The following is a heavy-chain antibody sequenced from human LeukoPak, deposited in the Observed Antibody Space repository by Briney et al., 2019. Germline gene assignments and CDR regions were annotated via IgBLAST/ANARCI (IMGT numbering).Heavy chain of an antibody. V-gene: IGHV4-39*07. CDR2: IFYSGST. J-gene: IGHJ5*02. CDR3: AVYCGGDCYSGVNNWFDP. D-gene: IGHD2-21*02. Sequence: SETLSLTCTVSGGSISSSNYYWGWIRQPPGKGLEWIGSIFYSGSTFYNPSLKSRVTISVDKSKNQFSLKLSSVTAADTAVYYCAVYCGGDCYSGVNNWFDPWGQETLVTVSS. CDR1: GGSISSSNYY.